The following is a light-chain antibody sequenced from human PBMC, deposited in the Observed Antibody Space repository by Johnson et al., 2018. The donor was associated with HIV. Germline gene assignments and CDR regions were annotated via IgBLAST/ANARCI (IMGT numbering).Light chain of an antibody. Sequence: QSVLTQPPSVSAAPGQKVTISCSGSSSNIGNNYVSWYQQLPGTAPKLLIYDNNKRPSGIPDRISGSKSGTSATLGINGLQQGDEGDYYCGTRDNSLNVYDFGTATKVTVL. CDR3: GTRDNSLNVYD. CDR2: DNN. CDR1: SSNIGNNY. V-gene: IGLV1-51*01. J-gene: IGLJ1*01.